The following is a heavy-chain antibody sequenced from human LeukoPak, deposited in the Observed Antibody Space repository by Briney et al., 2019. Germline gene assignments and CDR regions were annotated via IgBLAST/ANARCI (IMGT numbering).Heavy chain of an antibody. J-gene: IGHJ6*04. D-gene: IGHD3-10*01. CDR2: IIPIFGTA. Sequence: VASVKVSCKASGGTFSSYAISWVRQAPGQGLEWMGGIIPIFGTANYAQKFQGRVTITADESTSTAYMELSSLRSEDTAVCYCARTGFDGSGSYYMDYYYGMDVWGKGTTVTVSS. CDR3: ARTGFDGSGSYYMDYYYGMDV. V-gene: IGHV1-69*13. CDR1: GGTFSSYA.